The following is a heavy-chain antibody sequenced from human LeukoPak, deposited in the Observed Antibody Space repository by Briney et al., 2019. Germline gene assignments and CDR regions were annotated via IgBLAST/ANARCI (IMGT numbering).Heavy chain of an antibody. CDR1: GFPFSAHS. J-gene: IGHJ6*02. CDR3: ARCVPSFSGYAWGDYGMDV. D-gene: IGHD2-15*01. Sequence: PGGSLRLSCVASGFPFSAHSLNWVRQAPGKGLEWVSSISSSSSYIYYADSVKGRFTISRDNAKNSLYLQMNSLRAEDTAVYYCARCVPSFSGYAWGDYGMDVWGQGTTVTVSS. V-gene: IGHV3-21*01. CDR2: ISSSSSYI.